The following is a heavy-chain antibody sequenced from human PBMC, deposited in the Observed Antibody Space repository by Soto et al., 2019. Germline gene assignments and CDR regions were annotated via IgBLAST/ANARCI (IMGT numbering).Heavy chain of an antibody. CDR1: GDSVSSNSAA. Sequence: SQTLSLTCAISGDSVSSNSAAWNWIRQSPSRGLEWLGRTYYRSKWYNDYAVSVKSRITINPDTSKNQFSLQLNSVTPEDTAVYYCAREYGDYVWGSYRFKAGFDDWGQGTRVTVAS. CDR3: AREYGDYVWGSYRFKAGFDD. D-gene: IGHD3-16*02. V-gene: IGHV6-1*01. J-gene: IGHJ4*02. CDR2: TYYRSKWYN.